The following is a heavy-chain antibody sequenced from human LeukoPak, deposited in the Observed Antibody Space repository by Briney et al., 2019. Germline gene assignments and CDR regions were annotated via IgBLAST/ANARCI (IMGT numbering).Heavy chain of an antibody. J-gene: IGHJ4*02. D-gene: IGHD4-23*01. CDR2: ISSSGNTV. CDR3: AKRADYGGNSYDY. CDR1: GFTFSGYE. Sequence: PGGSLRLSCTASGFTFSGYEMNWVRQAPWKGLEWISYISSSGNTVYYTDSVKGRFTISRDNTKNTLYLQMNSLRAEDTAVYYCAKRADYGGNSYDYWGQGTLVTVSS. V-gene: IGHV3-48*03.